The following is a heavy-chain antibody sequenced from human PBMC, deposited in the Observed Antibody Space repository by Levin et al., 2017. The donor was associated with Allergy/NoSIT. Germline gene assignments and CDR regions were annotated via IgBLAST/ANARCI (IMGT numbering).Heavy chain of an antibody. CDR1: GFTFSRSG. Sequence: QPGESLKISCVASGFTFSRSGMAWVRQAPGEGLEWVANIKEDGSGENYVGSVKGRFTISRDNAKESLYLEMNSLRAEDTAVYYCARDLGSSTWWGWFDPWGQGTRVTVSS. CDR2: IKEDGSGE. J-gene: IGHJ5*02. V-gene: IGHV3-7*04. CDR3: ARDLGSSTWWGWFDP. D-gene: IGHD6-13*01.